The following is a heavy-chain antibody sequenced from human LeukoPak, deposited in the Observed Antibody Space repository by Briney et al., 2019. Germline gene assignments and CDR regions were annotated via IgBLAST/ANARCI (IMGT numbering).Heavy chain of an antibody. J-gene: IGHJ4*02. D-gene: IGHD3-22*01. CDR3: ARGDDSGYYDYFDH. CDR1: GFTVDSNY. CDR2: IYTGGNT. V-gene: IGHV3-53*01. Sequence: GGSLRLSCAASGFTVDSNYLSWVRQAPGKGLEWVSTIYTGGNTYYAASVKGRFTISRDFSKNTVFLHMNSLRAEDTAMYYCARGDDSGYYDYFDHWGQGALVTVSS.